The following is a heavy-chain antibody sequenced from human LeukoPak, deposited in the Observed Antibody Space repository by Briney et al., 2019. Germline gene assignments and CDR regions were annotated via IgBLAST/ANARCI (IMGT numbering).Heavy chain of an antibody. D-gene: IGHD5-12*01. J-gene: IGHJ4*02. CDR2: ISGSGGST. Sequence: GGSLRLSCVASGFTFSSYAMSWVRQAPGKGLEWVSAISGSGGSTYYADSVKGRFTISRDNSKNTLYLQMNSLRAEDTAVYYCAGRRDGYNRKYYFDYWGQGTLVTVSS. CDR1: GFTFSSYA. V-gene: IGHV3-23*01. CDR3: AGRRDGYNRKYYFDY.